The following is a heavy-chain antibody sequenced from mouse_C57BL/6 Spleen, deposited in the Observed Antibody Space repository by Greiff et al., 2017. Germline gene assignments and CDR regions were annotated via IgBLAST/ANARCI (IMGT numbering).Heavy chain of an antibody. Sequence: QVQLQQSGPELVKPGASVKISCKASGYAFSSSWMNWVKQRPGKGLEWIGRIYPGDGDTNYNGKFKGKATLTADKSSSTAYMQLSSLTYEDSAVYYCARGEVDGYWSYYAMDYWGQGTSVTVSS. CDR3: ARGEVDGYWSYYAMDY. D-gene: IGHD2-3*01. V-gene: IGHV1-82*01. J-gene: IGHJ4*01. CDR1: GYAFSSSW. CDR2: IYPGDGDT.